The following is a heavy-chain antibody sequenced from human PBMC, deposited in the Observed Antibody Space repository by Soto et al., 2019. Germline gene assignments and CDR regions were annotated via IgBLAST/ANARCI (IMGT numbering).Heavy chain of an antibody. CDR1: GFMFLDYA. CDR3: AKATTNGPWFNPFDS. D-gene: IGHD1-7*01. CDR2: LSGSGTSK. Sequence: GGSLGLCVAASGFMFLDYAMNGVRQATGKWLEWVSGLSGSGTSKYYAYSVKGLFTISRDNSRDTLFLQMNSLTADDTAVYYCAKATTNGPWFNPFDSWGQGALVPVSS. V-gene: IGHV3-23*01. J-gene: IGHJ4*02.